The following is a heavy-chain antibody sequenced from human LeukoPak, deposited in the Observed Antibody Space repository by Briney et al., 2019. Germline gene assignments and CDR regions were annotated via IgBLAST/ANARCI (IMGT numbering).Heavy chain of an antibody. V-gene: IGHV4-30-2*01. CDR1: GASVSSIGYS. D-gene: IGHD3-22*01. CDR3: ARNSYYDNSGEGAFDI. Sequence: PSETLSLTCGVSGASVSSIGYSWSWIRQPPGRGLEWIGYIYQSGSASYNPSLQSRVTISIDKSKNQFTLNLNSVTAADTAVYYCARNSYYDNSGEGAFDIWGQGTMVTVSS. J-gene: IGHJ3*02. CDR2: IYQSGSA.